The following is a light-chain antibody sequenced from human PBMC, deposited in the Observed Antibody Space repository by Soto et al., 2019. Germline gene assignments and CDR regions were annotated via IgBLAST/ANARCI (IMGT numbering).Light chain of an antibody. CDR3: RSYTTNKTLL. CDR2: EVS. J-gene: IGLJ2*01. Sequence: QSALTQPASVSGSPGQSITISCTGTSSDVGAYNFVSWYQQHPGQAPKLIFYEVSNRPPGLSDRFSGSKSGTTASLTISGLQAEDEADYFCRSYTTNKTLLFGGGTKLTVL. CDR1: SSDVGAYNF. V-gene: IGLV2-14*01.